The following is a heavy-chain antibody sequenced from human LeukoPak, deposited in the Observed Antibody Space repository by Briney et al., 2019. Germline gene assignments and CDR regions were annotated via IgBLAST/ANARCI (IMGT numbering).Heavy chain of an antibody. CDR3: ASTSRAYYYYYYMDV. Sequence: PGGSLRLSCAASGFTFSSYEMNWVRQAPGKGLEWVSYISSSSSTIYYADSVKGRFTISRDNAKNSLYLQMNSLRAEDTAVYYCASTSRAYYYYYYMDVWGKGTTVTVSS. J-gene: IGHJ6*03. CDR1: GFTFSSYE. CDR2: ISSSSSTI. V-gene: IGHV3-48*01. D-gene: IGHD1-1*01.